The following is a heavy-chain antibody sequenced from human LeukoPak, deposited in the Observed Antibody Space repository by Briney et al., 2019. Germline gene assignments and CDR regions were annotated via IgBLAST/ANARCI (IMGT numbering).Heavy chain of an antibody. Sequence: SETLSLTCAVYGGSFSGYYWSWIRQPPGKGLEWIGEINHSGSTNYNPSLKSRVTISVDTSKNQFSLQLTSVTPEDTAVYYCARENIEYRYSSGRYIDYWGLGTLVTVSS. CDR2: INHSGST. J-gene: IGHJ4*02. D-gene: IGHD3-16*02. CDR3: ARENIEYRYSSGRYIDY. CDR1: GGSFSGYY. V-gene: IGHV4-34*01.